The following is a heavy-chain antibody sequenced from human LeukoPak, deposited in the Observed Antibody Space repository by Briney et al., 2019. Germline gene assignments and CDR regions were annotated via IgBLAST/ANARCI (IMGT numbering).Heavy chain of an antibody. CDR2: IYPGDSDT. Sequence: GESLKISCKGSGYSFTSYWIGWVRQMPGKGLEWMGIIYPGDSDTRYSPSFQGQVTISADKSISTAYLQWSSLKASDTARYYCARTAVAGTGGWYFDLWGRGTLVTVSS. CDR3: ARTAVAGTGGWYFDL. J-gene: IGHJ2*01. V-gene: IGHV5-51*01. CDR1: GYSFTSYW. D-gene: IGHD6-19*01.